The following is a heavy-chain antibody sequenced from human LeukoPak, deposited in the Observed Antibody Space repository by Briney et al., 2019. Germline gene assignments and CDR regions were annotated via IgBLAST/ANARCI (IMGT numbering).Heavy chain of an antibody. CDR1: GGSISSYY. D-gene: IGHD6-19*01. CDR3: ARGKRGWSLDY. CDR2: IYYSGST. J-gene: IGHJ4*02. Sequence: SETLSLTCTVSGGSISSYYWSWIRQPPGKGLEWIGYIYYSGSTNYNPSLKSRVTISVDTSKNQFSLKLSSVTAADTAVYYCARGKRGWSLDYWGQGTLVTVSS. V-gene: IGHV4-59*12.